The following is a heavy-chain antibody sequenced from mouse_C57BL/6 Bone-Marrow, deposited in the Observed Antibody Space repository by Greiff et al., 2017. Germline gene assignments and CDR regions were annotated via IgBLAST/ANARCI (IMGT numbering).Heavy chain of an antibody. CDR2: IHPNSGST. CDR1: GYTFTSYW. CDR3: ASLPIYYAHEAVAY. V-gene: IGHV1-64*01. D-gene: IGHD2-1*01. J-gene: IGHJ3*01. Sequence: VQLKQSGAELVKPGASVKLSCKASGYTFTSYWMHWVKQRPGQGLEWIGMIHPNSGSTNYNEKFKSKATLTVDKSSSTAYMQLSSLTSEDSAVYYCASLPIYYAHEAVAYWGQGSLGTVSA.